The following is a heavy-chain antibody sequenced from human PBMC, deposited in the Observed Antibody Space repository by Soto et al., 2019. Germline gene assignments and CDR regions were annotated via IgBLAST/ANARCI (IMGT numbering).Heavy chain of an antibody. J-gene: IGHJ4*02. CDR2: ISAYNGNT. CDR3: ARVGAYCVSTSCHDY. CDR1: GYTFTNYG. Sequence: QVQLVQSGAEVKKPGASVKVSCKASGYTFTNYGISWVRQAPGQGLEWRGWISAYNGNTDYAQKLQGRVTMTTDTSTSTAYMERRSLRSDDTAVYYCARVGAYCVSTSCHDYWGQGTLVTVSS. V-gene: IGHV1-18*01. D-gene: IGHD2-2*01.